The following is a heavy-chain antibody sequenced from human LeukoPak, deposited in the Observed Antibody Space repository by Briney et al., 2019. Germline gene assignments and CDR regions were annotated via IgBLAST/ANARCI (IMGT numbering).Heavy chain of an antibody. Sequence: GRSLRLSCAASGFTFSSYWMSWVSQAPGKGLEWVANIKQDGSEKYYVDSVKGRFTISRDNAKNSLSLQMNSLRAEDTAVYYCARDSSGYWVDAFDIWGQETMVPVSS. CDR2: IKQDGSEK. CDR1: GFTFSSYW. V-gene: IGHV3-7*05. D-gene: IGHD3-22*01. CDR3: ARDSSGYWVDAFDI. J-gene: IGHJ3*02.